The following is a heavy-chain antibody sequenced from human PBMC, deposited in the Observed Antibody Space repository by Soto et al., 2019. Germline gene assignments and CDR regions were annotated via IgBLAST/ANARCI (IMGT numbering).Heavy chain of an antibody. V-gene: IGHV4-61*01. CDR3: AREGYGGTSEGIDY. CDR1: GGSVSSGSYY. J-gene: IGHJ4*02. Sequence: TLSLTCTVAGGSVSSGSYYWSWIRQPPGKGLEWIGYIYYSGSTNYNPSLKSRVTISVDTSKNQFSLKLSSVTAADTAVYYCAREGYGGTSEGIDYWGQGTRVTVSS. CDR2: IYYSGST. D-gene: IGHD4-17*01.